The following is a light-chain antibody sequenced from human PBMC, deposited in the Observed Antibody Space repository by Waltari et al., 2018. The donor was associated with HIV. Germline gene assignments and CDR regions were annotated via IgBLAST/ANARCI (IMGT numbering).Light chain of an antibody. CDR3: MQALQSPLT. Sequence: DIVMTQSPLSLPVTPGEPASISCRSSQSLLHSNGYNYLDWYLQKPGQSPQLLSFLGSNRAPGVPDRFSGSATGTDFTRKISTVDAEDVGIYYCMQALQSPLTFGGGTKVEIK. J-gene: IGKJ4*01. CDR2: LGS. CDR1: QSLLHSNGYNY. V-gene: IGKV2-28*01.